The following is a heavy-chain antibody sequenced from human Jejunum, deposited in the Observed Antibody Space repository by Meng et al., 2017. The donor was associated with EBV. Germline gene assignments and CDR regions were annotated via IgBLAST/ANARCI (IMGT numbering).Heavy chain of an antibody. CDR1: GGSISDNDW. V-gene: IGHV4-4*02. J-gene: IGHJ4*02. Sequence: QGQLQESGPRLEKPSGTLSLTRVVSGGSISDNDWWSWVRQPPGKGLEWLGEIYHGGGTNYNPSLESRVTISVDKSKNQFSLKLNSVTVADTAVYYCAGNGYYALEYWGPGILVTVSS. CDR2: IYHGGGT. CDR3: AGNGYYALEY. D-gene: IGHD3-22*01.